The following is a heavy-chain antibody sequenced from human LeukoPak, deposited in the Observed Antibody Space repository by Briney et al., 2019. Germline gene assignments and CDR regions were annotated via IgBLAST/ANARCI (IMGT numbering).Heavy chain of an antibody. V-gene: IGHV4-59*01. Sequence: PSETLSLTCTVSGGSISSYYWSWIRQPPGKGLEWIGYIYYSGSTNYNPSLKSRVTISVDTSKNQFSLKLSSVTAADTAVYYCARGKGTSAAYYYYGMDVWGQGTTVTVSS. J-gene: IGHJ6*02. CDR3: ARGKGTSAAYYYYGMDV. D-gene: IGHD2-2*01. CDR1: GGSISSYY. CDR2: IYYSGST.